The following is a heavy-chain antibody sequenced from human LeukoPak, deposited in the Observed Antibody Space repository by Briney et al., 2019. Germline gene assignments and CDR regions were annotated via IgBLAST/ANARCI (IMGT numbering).Heavy chain of an antibody. Sequence: GASVKVSCKASGYTFTIYGISWVRQAPGQGLEWMGGISAYNGNTNYAQKLQGRVTMTTDTSTSTAYMELRSLRSDDTAVYYCASLPHVDTAMAPRWGQGTLVTVSS. CDR2: ISAYNGNT. CDR3: ASLPHVDTAMAPR. CDR1: GYTFTIYG. D-gene: IGHD5-18*01. V-gene: IGHV1-18*01. J-gene: IGHJ4*02.